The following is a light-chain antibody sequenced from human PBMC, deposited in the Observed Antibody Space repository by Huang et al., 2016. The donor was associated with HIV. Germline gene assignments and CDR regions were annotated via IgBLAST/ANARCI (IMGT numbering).Light chain of an antibody. J-gene: IGKJ1*01. CDR3: QQYNDWPRS. CDR1: QNINTN. V-gene: IGKV3-15*01. CDR2: AAS. Sequence: EIVMTQSPGTLSVAPGERATLSCRASQNINTNLAWFQQKPGQAPRLPIYAASTRTADFPARFSGSGSRTEFTLTISSLQSEDIAVYYCQQYNDWPRSFGQGTKVEIK.